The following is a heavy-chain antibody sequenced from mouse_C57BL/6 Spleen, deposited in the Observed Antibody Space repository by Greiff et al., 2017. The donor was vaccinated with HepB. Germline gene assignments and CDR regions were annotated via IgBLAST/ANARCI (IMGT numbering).Heavy chain of an antibody. V-gene: IGHV1-15*01. Sequence: QVQLQQSGAELVRPGASVTLSCKASGYTFTDYEMHWVKQTPVHGLEWIGAIDPETGGTAYNQKFKGKAILTADKSSSTAYMELRSLTSEDSAVYYCTPYYYGSIAFAYWGQGTLVTVSA. D-gene: IGHD1-1*01. CDR2: IDPETGGT. J-gene: IGHJ3*01. CDR1: GYTFTDYE. CDR3: TPYYYGSIAFAY.